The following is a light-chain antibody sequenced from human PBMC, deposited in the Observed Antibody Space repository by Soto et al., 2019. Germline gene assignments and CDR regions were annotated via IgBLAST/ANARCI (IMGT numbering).Light chain of an antibody. CDR2: END. V-gene: IGLV1-51*02. CDR3: GTWDTSLSSGV. J-gene: IGLJ3*02. Sequence: QAVVTQPPSVSAAPGQKVTISCSGSTSNIRNNYVSWYQQLPGTAPKLLIYENDKRPSGILDRFSGSKSGASATLGITGLQTGDEADYYCGTWDTSLSSGVFGGGTKVTVL. CDR1: TSNIRNNY.